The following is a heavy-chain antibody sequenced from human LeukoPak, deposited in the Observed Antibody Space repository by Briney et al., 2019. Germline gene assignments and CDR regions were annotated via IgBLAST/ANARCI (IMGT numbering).Heavy chain of an antibody. CDR2: IYSGGST. Sequence: AGGSLRLSCAASGFTVSSNYMSWVRQAPGKGLECVSVIYSGGSTYYADSVKGRFNISRDNFKNTLYLQMNRLRAEDTAVYYCARDANGGSSGSHPLYYYYGMDVWGQGTTVTVSS. CDR3: ARDANGGSSGSHPLYYYYGMDV. D-gene: IGHD1-26*01. J-gene: IGHJ6*02. V-gene: IGHV3-53*01. CDR1: GFTVSSNY.